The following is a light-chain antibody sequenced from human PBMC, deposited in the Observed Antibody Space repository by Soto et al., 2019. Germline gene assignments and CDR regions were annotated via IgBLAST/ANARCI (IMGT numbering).Light chain of an antibody. J-gene: IGKJ1*01. Sequence: IQLTQSPSSLSASVGDRVTITCRSSQGISSYLAWYQQKPGKAPKRLIYAASSLQSGVPSRFSGSGSGTEFTLTISSLQPEDFATYYCLQHNSYPRTFGQVTKVDIK. CDR3: LQHNSYPRT. V-gene: IGKV1-17*01. CDR1: QGISSY. CDR2: AAS.